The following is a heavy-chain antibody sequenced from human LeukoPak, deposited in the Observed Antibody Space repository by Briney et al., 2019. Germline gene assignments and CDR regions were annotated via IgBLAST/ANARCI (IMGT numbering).Heavy chain of an antibody. CDR1: GGSISSYY. V-gene: IGHV4-59*08. CDR3: ARLLEWLFDY. J-gene: IGHJ4*02. D-gene: IGHD3-3*01. Sequence: SETLSLTCTVSGGSISSYYWSWIRQPPGKGLEWIGYIYYSGSTNYNPSLKSRVTISVDTSKNQFSLKLSSVTAADTAVYYCARLLEWLFDYWGQGTLVTVSS. CDR2: IYYSGST.